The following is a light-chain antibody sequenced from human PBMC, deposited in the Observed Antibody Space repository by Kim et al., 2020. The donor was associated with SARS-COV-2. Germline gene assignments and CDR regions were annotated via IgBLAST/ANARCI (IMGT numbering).Light chain of an antibody. J-gene: IGKJ2*03. Sequence: IVLTQSPLSLPVTPGEPASISCRSSQSLLHSNGYNYLDWYLQKPGQSPQLLIYLGSNRASGVPDRFSGSGSGTDVTLKISRVQAADVGVYYCMQALQTPPYSFGQGTKLEI. CDR3: MQALQTPPYS. V-gene: IGKV2-28*01. CDR2: LGS. CDR1: QSLLHSNGYNY.